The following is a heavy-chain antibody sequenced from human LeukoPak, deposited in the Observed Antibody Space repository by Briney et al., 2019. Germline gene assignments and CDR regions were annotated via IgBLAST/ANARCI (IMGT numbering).Heavy chain of an antibody. J-gene: IGHJ4*02. V-gene: IGHV1-46*01. CDR3: ARDGFVSKSVENMVKSVNPIWY. CDR1: GYTFTSYY. D-gene: IGHD5-18*01. CDR2: INPSGGST. Sequence: ASVKVSCKASGYTFTSYYMHWVRQPPGQGLEWMGIINPSGGSTSYAQKFQGRVTMTRDTSTSTVYMELSSLRSEDTAVYYCARDGFVSKSVENMVKSVNPIWYWGQGTLVTVSS.